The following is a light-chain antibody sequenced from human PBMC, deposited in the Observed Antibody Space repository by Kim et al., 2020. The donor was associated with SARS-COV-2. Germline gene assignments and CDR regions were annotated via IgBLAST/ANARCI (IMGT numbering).Light chain of an antibody. CDR1: SASIDDNY. J-gene: IGLJ2*01. CDR2: EDD. CDR3: QSYNSSNVV. V-gene: IGLV6-57*03. Sequence: GKTVNVPSTRSSASIDDNYVQWYQQRPGGAPTTVIYEDDQRPSGVPDRFSGSIDSSANSAPLTISGLKTEDEADYYCQSYNSSNVVFGGGTQLTVL.